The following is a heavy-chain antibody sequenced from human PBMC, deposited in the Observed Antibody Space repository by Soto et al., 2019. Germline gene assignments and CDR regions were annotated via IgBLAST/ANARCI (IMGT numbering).Heavy chain of an antibody. CDR1: GFTFSSYA. J-gene: IGHJ3*02. CDR2: ISYDGSNK. V-gene: IGHV3-30-3*01. Sequence: GGSLRLSCAASGFTFSSYAMHWVRQAPGKGLEWVAVISYDGSNKYYADSVKGRFTISRDNSKNTLYLQMNSLRAEDTAVYYCARNYLTYSYGNRAAFDIWGQGTMVTVS. CDR3: ARNYLTYSYGNRAAFDI. D-gene: IGHD5-18*01.